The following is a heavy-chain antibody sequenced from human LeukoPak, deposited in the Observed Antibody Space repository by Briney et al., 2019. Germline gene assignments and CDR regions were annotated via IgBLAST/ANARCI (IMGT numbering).Heavy chain of an antibody. CDR3: ARDQYKYDGNYRYYQHMDV. CDR2: MSNSGSS. D-gene: IGHD1-7*01. J-gene: IGHJ6*03. CDR1: GASISSYY. V-gene: IGHV4-4*07. Sequence: PSETLSLTCTVSGASISSYYWSWIRQPAGKGLEWIGRMSNSGSSNYNPSLKSRVTMSVDTSKNQVSLRLSAVTAADTAVYYCARDQYKYDGNYRYYQHMDVWGKGTTVTISS.